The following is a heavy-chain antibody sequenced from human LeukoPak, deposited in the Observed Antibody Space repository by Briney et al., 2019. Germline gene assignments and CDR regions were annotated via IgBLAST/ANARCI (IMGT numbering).Heavy chain of an antibody. CDR1: GGTFSSYA. J-gene: IGHJ4*02. CDR3: ARDLWFGDDMFDY. CDR2: ISAYNGNT. D-gene: IGHD3-10*01. V-gene: IGHV1-18*01. Sequence: ASVKVSCKASGGTFSSYAISWVRQAPGQGLEWMGWISAYNGNTNYAQKLQGRVTMTTDTSTSTAYMELRSLRSDDTAVYYCARDLWFGDDMFDYWGQGTLVTVSS.